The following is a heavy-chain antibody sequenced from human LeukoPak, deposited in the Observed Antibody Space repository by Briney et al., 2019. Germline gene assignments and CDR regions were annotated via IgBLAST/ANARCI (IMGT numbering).Heavy chain of an antibody. CDR3: VRDVTWGGI. V-gene: IGHV1-2*02. J-gene: IGHJ4*02. CDR1: GYTFIDSD. Sequence: ASVKVSCKPTGYTFIDSDLHWVRQAPGQGLEWMGWINPKGGDTNYVQKFRGRVTMTRDTSISTAYMELKSVTADDTAVYYCVRDVTWGGIWGQGTLVTVSA. D-gene: IGHD3-10*01. CDR2: INPKGGDT.